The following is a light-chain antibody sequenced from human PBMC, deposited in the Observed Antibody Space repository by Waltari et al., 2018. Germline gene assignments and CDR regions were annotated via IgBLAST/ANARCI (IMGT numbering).Light chain of an antibody. V-gene: IGLV1-51*02. CDR1: SSNIGNNY. J-gene: IGLJ7*01. CDR2: EDR. Sequence: QSVLTQPPSVSAAPGQRVTISCSGGSSNIGNNYVSWYRQFPGTAPKLLIYEDRERPSGSPGRFSGSKSGTSATLDITGLQAGDEADYCCGTWDSSLSGAVFGGGTHLTVL. CDR3: GTWDSSLSGAV.